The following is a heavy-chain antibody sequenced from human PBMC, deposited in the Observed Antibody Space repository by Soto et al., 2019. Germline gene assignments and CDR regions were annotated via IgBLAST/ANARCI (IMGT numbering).Heavy chain of an antibody. V-gene: IGHV1-8*01. CDR3: ARERSCGADY. CDR1: GYTFTSYD. J-gene: IGHJ4*02. CDR2: MNLNRVNT. D-gene: IGHD2-21*01. Sequence: QVQLVQSGAEVKKPGASVKVSCKASGYTFTSYDINWVRQATGQGLEWMGWMNLNRVNTGYAQKFQGRVTMNRNTSITTVYMELSSLRSEDTAVYYCARERSCGADYWGQGTLVTVSS.